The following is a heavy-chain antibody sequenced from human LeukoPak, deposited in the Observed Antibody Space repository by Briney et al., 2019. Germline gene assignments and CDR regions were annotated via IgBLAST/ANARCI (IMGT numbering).Heavy chain of an antibody. V-gene: IGHV1-69*05. J-gene: IGHJ4*02. CDR1: GGTFSSYA. Sequence: GASVKVSCKASGGTFSSYAISWVRQAPGQGLEWMGRIIPIFGTANYAQKFQGRVTITTDESTSTAYTELSSLRSEDTAVYYCARDANYGAGDDYWGQGTLVTVSS. CDR3: ARDANYGAGDDY. CDR2: IIPIFGTA. D-gene: IGHD4-17*01.